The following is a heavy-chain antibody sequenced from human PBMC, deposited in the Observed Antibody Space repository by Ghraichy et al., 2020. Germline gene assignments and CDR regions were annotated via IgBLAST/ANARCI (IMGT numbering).Heavy chain of an antibody. CDR2: ISGGGDTT. CDR3: AREAPIFDY. D-gene: IGHD2-21*01. J-gene: IGHJ4*02. V-gene: IGHV3-23*01. Sequence: GESLNISCAASGFTFSSYAMTWVRQAPGKGLEWVSVISGGGDTTYYADSVKGRFTISRDNSKSALFLQMNSLRAEDTAVYYCAREAPIFDYWGQGALVTVSS. CDR1: GFTFSSYA.